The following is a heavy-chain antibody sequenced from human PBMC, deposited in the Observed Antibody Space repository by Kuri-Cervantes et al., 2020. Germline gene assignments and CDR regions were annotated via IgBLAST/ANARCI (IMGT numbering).Heavy chain of an antibody. J-gene: IGHJ4*02. D-gene: IGHD6-13*01. CDR2: MNPNSGNT. Sequence: ASVKVSCKASGYTFTSYDINWVRQATGQGLEWMGWMNPNSGNTGYAQKFQGRVTMTTDTSTSTAYMELRSLRSDDTAVYYCARDRRAAVFDYWGQGTLVTVSS. CDR1: GYTFTSYD. CDR3: ARDRRAAVFDY. V-gene: IGHV1-8*01.